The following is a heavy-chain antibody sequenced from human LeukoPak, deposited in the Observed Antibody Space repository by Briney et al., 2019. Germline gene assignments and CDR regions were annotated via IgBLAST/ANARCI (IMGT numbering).Heavy chain of an antibody. Sequence: GGSLRLSCAASGFTFSDYYMSWIRQAPGEGLGWVSYISSSGSTIYYADSVKGGFTLSRDNAKNSLYLQMNSLRAEDTAVYYCARRLGIRSQDSFDFWGQGTLVTVSS. J-gene: IGHJ4*02. V-gene: IGHV3-11*01. D-gene: IGHD3-3*02. CDR2: ISSSGSTI. CDR1: GFTFSDYY. CDR3: ARRLGIRSQDSFDF.